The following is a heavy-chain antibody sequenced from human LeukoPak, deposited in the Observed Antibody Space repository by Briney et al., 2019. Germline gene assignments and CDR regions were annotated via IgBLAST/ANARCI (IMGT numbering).Heavy chain of an antibody. CDR3: AGDRRYCGGGSCYFDYFFDY. CDR1: GVNFNSYA. Sequence: PGGSLRLSCAASGVNFNSYAVHWVRQAPGKGLEWVAVISYDGSINFYAASVKGRFTISRDNSKNTLYLQMNSLRAEDSALYFCAGDRRYCGGGSCYFDYFFDYWGQGTLVTVSS. D-gene: IGHD2-15*01. V-gene: IGHV3-30-3*01. J-gene: IGHJ4*02. CDR2: ISYDGSIN.